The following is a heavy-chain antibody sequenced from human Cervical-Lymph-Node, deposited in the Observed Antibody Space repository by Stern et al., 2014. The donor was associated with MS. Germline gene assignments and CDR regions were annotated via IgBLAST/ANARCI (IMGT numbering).Heavy chain of an antibody. V-gene: IGHV1-69*01. J-gene: IGHJ4*02. CDR1: GGSFSSYV. CDR2: ILPRSGTA. Sequence: QVQLGQSGAEVKKPGSSVTVSCKASGGSFSSYVLNWVRQAPGQGLAWMGGILPRSGTASYGQNFQGRVTITADESTSTAYMELSSLRSEDTAVYYCARLNDDYDSSAYYSFDSWGQGTLVTVSS. D-gene: IGHD3-22*01. CDR3: ARLNDDYDSSAYYSFDS.